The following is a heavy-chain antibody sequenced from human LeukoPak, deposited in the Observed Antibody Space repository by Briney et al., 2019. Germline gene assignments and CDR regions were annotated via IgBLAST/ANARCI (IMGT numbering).Heavy chain of an antibody. V-gene: IGHV1-18*01. CDR1: GYTFTSYG. CDR3: ARAPSITVIVVAIWAFDI. Sequence: ASVKVSCKASGYTFTSYGIIWVRQAPGQGLEWMGWISAYNGNTNYAQKLQGRVTMTTDTSTSTAYMELRSLRSDDTAVYYCARAPSITVIVVAIWAFDIWGQGTMVTVSS. J-gene: IGHJ3*02. D-gene: IGHD3-22*01. CDR2: ISAYNGNT.